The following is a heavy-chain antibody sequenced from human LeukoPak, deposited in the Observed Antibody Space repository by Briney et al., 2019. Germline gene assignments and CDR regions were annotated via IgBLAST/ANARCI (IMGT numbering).Heavy chain of an antibody. CDR3: AKAGNRGYSGYDPPNYYYMDV. D-gene: IGHD5-12*01. J-gene: IGHJ6*03. CDR1: GFTFSSYA. V-gene: IGHV3-23*01. CDR2: ISGRDDST. Sequence: GGSLRLSCAASGFTFSSYAMSWVRQAPGKGLEWVSAISGRDDSTYYADSVKGRFTFSRDNSKNTLYLQMNSLRAEDTAVYYCAKAGNRGYSGYDPPNYYYMDVWGKGTTVTVSS.